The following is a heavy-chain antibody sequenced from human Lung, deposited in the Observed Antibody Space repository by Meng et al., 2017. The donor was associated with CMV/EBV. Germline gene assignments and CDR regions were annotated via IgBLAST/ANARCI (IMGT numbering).Heavy chain of an antibody. D-gene: IGHD3-22*01. CDR3: ARVRYYYDSSGPTAGGMDV. CDR1: GFTFSSYS. CDR2: ISSSSSYI. Sequence: SCAASGFTFSSYSMNWVRQAPGKGLEWVSSISSSSSYIYYADSVKGRFTISRDNAKNSLYLQMNSLRAEDTAVYYCARVRYYYDSSGPTAGGMDVWGQGTTVTVSS. J-gene: IGHJ6*02. V-gene: IGHV3-21*01.